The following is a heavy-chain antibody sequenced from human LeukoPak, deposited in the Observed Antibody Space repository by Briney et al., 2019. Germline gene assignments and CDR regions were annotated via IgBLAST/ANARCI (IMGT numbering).Heavy chain of an antibody. CDR1: AFTFSNYW. CDR2: IKEDGSEI. D-gene: IGHD4-23*01. CDR3: ARDRGYSTFDY. J-gene: IGHJ4*02. Sequence: GGSLRLSCAASAFTFSNYWMSWVRQAPGKGLGWVANIKEDGSEINYVDSVKGRFTISRDNAKNSLYLQTNSLRVDDTAVYYCARDRGYSTFDYWGQGTLVTVSS. V-gene: IGHV3-7*01.